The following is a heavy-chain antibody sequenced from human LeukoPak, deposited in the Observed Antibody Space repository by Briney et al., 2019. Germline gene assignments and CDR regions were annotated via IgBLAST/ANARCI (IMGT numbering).Heavy chain of an antibody. CDR1: GYSFTSYW. V-gene: IGHV5-51*01. CDR3: ARQFCISTSCYRCLFDP. J-gene: IGHJ5*02. D-gene: IGHD2-2*02. CDR2: IYPGDSDT. Sequence: GESLKISCKGSGYSFTSYWIGWVRQMPGKGLEWMGIIYPGDSDTRYSPSFQGQVTISADKSISTAYLQWSSLKASDTAMYYCARQFCISTSCYRCLFDPWGQGTLVTVSS.